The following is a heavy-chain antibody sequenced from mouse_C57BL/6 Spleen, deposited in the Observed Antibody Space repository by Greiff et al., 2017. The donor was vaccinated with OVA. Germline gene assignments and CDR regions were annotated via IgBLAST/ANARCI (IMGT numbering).Heavy chain of an antibody. Sequence: DVKLVESGGGLVKPGGSLKLSCAASGFTFSDYGMHWVRQAPEKGLEWVAYISSGSSTIYYADTVKGRFTISRDNAKNTLFLQMTSLRSEDTAMYYCATPSSSYWYFDVWGTGTTVTVSS. J-gene: IGHJ1*03. D-gene: IGHD1-1*01. CDR3: ATPSSSYWYFDV. CDR2: ISSGSSTI. V-gene: IGHV5-17*01. CDR1: GFTFSDYG.